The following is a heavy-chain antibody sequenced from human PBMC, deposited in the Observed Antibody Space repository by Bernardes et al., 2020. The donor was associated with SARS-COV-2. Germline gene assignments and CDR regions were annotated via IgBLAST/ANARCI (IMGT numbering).Heavy chain of an antibody. V-gene: IGHV3-33*01. D-gene: IGHD3-16*01. J-gene: IGHJ6*02. CDR3: ARGGRLGSDPDYFYYHDLDV. CDR2: IWYDGSET. Sequence: WVRQAPGKGLEWVAVIWYDGSETSYADSVKGRYTMSRDNSKNMVYLEMTSLRADDTAVFFCARGGRLGSDPDYFYYHDLDVWGQGTTVTVSS.